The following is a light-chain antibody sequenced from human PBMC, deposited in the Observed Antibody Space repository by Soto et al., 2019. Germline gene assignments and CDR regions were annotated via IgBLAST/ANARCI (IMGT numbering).Light chain of an antibody. CDR1: QTISSY. CDR2: KAS. J-gene: IGKJ1*01. Sequence: IQMTHSPSSQSASERDRVTITCRASQTISSYLNWYQQKPGKAPKLLIYKASTLKSGVPSRFSGSGSGTGFTLTISSLQPEDCATYYCLQDYNYPWTFGQGTKVDI. V-gene: IGKV1-6*01. CDR3: LQDYNYPWT.